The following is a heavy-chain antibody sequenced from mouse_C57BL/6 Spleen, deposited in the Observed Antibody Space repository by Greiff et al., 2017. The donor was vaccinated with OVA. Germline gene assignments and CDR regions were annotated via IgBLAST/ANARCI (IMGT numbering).Heavy chain of an antibody. Sequence: EVQLVESEGGLVQPGSSMKLSCTASGFTFSDYYMAWVRQVPEKGLEWVANINYDGSSTYYLDSLKSRFIISRDNAKNILYLQMSSLKSEDTATYYCARAGGNYFYAMDYWGQGTSVTVSS. J-gene: IGHJ4*01. CDR1: GFTFSDYY. V-gene: IGHV5-16*01. CDR3: ARAGGNYFYAMDY. CDR2: INYDGSST. D-gene: IGHD2-1*01.